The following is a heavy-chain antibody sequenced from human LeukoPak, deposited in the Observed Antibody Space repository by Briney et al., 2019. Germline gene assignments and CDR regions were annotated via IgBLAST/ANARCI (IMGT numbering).Heavy chain of an antibody. D-gene: IGHD3-9*01. V-gene: IGHV3-21*01. CDR2: ITSSGTYT. CDR1: GFTFSNYN. CDR3: ARVSFNILTGYYSDY. Sequence: GGSLRLSCADSGFTFSNYNMNWVRQAPGKAMEWVSSITSSGTYTFYTDSVKGRFTISRDNAKNSLYLQMDSLGPEDTAVYYCARVSFNILTGYYSDYWGQGTLVTVSS. J-gene: IGHJ4*02.